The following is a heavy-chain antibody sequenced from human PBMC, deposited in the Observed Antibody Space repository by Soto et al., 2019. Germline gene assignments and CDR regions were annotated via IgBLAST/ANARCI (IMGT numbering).Heavy chain of an antibody. CDR2: ISYDGSNK. D-gene: IGHD6-13*01. CDR1: GFTFSSYG. V-gene: IGHV3-30*18. J-gene: IGHJ4*02. CDR3: AKDQDSVAAAVQPYYFDY. Sequence: SLRLSCAASGFTFSSYGMHWVRQAPGKGLEWVAVISYDGSNKYYADSVKGRFTISRDNSKNTLYLQMNSLRAEDTAVYYCAKDQDSVAAAVQPYYFDYWGQGTLVTVSS.